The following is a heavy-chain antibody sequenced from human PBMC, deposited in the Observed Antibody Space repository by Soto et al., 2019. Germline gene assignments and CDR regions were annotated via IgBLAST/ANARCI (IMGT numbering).Heavy chain of an antibody. CDR2: IYYSGSS. J-gene: IGHJ4*02. D-gene: IGHD2-21*01. V-gene: IGHV4-39*01. Sequence: QLQLQESGPGLVKPSETLSLTCTVSGGSISSSSYYWGWIRQPPGKGLEWIGSIYYSGSSYYNPSLKSRVTLSGDTSKNHFYLKLSYVTAADTAVYNCAIGNYDLAEYCGGDCCLPQFDYWGQGTLVTVSS. CDR3: AIGNYDLAEYCGGDCCLPQFDY. CDR1: GGSISSSSYY.